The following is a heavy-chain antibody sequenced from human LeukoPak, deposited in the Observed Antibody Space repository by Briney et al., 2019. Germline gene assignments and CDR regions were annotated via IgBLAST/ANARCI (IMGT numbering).Heavy chain of an antibody. CDR2: IYYSGST. V-gene: IGHV4-59*08. J-gene: IGHJ4*02. D-gene: IGHD4-17*01. Sequence: PSETLSLTCTVSGGSISSYYWSWIRQPPGKGLEWIGYIYYSGSTNYNSSLKSRVTISVDTSKNQFSLKLSSVTAADTAVYYCASNDYGDSRFDYWGQGTLVTVSS. CDR3: ASNDYGDSRFDY. CDR1: GGSISSYY.